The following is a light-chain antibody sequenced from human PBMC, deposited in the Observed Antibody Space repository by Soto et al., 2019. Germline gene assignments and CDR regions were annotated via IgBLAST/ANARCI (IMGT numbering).Light chain of an antibody. V-gene: IGKV1-39*01. Sequence: DIQMTQDPSVLSASVGDGATITCRASQSISSYLNWYQQKPGKDTNMLIFGVSSLGSGVKSRFSGSGSETDFTLTITTLQPEDFATYYCKQNFTTHRTFGQGTRLEIK. J-gene: IGKJ5*01. CDR3: KQNFTTHRT. CDR1: QSISSY. CDR2: GVS.